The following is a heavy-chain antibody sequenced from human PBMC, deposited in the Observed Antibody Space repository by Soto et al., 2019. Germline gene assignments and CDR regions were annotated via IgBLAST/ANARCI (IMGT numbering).Heavy chain of an antibody. D-gene: IGHD3-22*01. V-gene: IGHV4-39*01. Sequence: QLQLQESGPGLVKPSETLSLTCTVSGASISSSSHYWGWIRQPPGKGLEWIGNIFYSGSTYYNPSLKSRVTISVDTSKNQFSLKLSSVTAADTAVYYCARLGVIVVAVPSTDWGQGTLVTVSS. J-gene: IGHJ4*02. CDR3: ARLGVIVVAVPSTD. CDR1: GASISSSSHY. CDR2: IFYSGST.